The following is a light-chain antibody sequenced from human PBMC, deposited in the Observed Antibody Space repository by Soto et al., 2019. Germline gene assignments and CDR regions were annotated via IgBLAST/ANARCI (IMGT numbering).Light chain of an antibody. Sequence: EIVLTQSPGTLSLSPGERATLSCRASQSVSSSYLAWYQQKPGQAPGLLIYGASSRATGIPDRFSGSGSGTDFNLTISRREPEDFEVYYCHQYDSAPLTFGGGTKVEIK. CDR3: HQYDSAPLT. V-gene: IGKV3-20*01. CDR1: QSVSSSY. J-gene: IGKJ4*01. CDR2: GAS.